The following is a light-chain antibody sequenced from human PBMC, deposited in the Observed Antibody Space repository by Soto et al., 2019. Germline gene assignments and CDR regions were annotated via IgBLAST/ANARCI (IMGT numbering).Light chain of an antibody. J-gene: IGKJ1*01. V-gene: IGKV3-20*01. Sequence: EIVLTQSPGTLSLSPGERATLSRRASQSVSSNYLAWYQQKPGQAPRLLIYGASSRATGIPDRFSGSGSGTDFTLTISRLEPEDFAVYYCQQYGSSPPWTFGQGTKVEIK. CDR2: GAS. CDR3: QQYGSSPPWT. CDR1: QSVSSNY.